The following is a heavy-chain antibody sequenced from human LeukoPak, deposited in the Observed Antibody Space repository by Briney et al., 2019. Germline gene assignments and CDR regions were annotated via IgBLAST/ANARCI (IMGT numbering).Heavy chain of an antibody. Sequence: GGSLRLSCAASGFTFSSYGMHWVRRAPGKGLEWVAFIRYDGSNKYYADSVKGRFTISRDNSKNTLYLQMNSLRAEDTAVYYCAKDSSFGYYDFWSGYFDYWGQGTLVTVSS. V-gene: IGHV3-30*02. D-gene: IGHD3-3*01. J-gene: IGHJ4*02. CDR3: AKDSSFGYYDFWSGYFDY. CDR2: IRYDGSNK. CDR1: GFTFSSYG.